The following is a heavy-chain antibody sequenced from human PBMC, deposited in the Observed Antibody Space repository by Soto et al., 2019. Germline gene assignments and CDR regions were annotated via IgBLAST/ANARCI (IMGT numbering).Heavy chain of an antibody. D-gene: IGHD4-17*01. J-gene: IGHJ3*02. CDR1: AFTFSTFP. CDR2: ISYDGSNK. Sequence: QVQLVESGGGVVQPGRSLRLSCAASAFTFSTFPMHWVRQAPGKGLEWVAVISYDGSNKFYADSVRGRFTISRDNSKNTLYLQMNSPRAEDTAVYYCARRGDYVGGFDMCGQGTMVTVSS. V-gene: IGHV3-30*01. CDR3: ARRGDYVGGFDM.